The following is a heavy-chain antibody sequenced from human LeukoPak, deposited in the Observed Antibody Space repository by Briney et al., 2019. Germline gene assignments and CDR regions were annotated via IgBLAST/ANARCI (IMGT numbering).Heavy chain of an antibody. CDR2: ISYDGSNK. J-gene: IGHJ4*02. CDR3: AKGLPYCSSTSCYLFDY. CDR1: GFTFSSYG. V-gene: IGHV3-30*18. Sequence: GRSLRLSCAASGFTFSSYGMHSVRQAPGKGLEWVAVISYDGSNKYYADSVKGRFTISRDNSKNTLYLQMNSLRAGDTAVYYCAKGLPYCSSTSCYLFDYWGQGTLVTVSS. D-gene: IGHD2-2*01.